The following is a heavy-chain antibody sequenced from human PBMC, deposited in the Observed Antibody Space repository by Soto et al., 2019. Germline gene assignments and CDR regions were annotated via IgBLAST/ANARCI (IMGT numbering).Heavy chain of an antibody. J-gene: IGHJ6*02. CDR2: ISGSGGST. D-gene: IGHD6-13*01. CDR1: GFTFSSYA. V-gene: IGHV3-23*01. CDR3: AAAGTSYYGLDV. Sequence: EVQLLESRGGLVQPGGSLRLSCAASGFTFSSYAMSWVRQAPGKGLEWVSAISGSGGSTYYADSMKGRFTISRDNSKNTLYLQMNSLRAEDTAVYYCAAAGTSYYGLDVWGQGTTVTVSS.